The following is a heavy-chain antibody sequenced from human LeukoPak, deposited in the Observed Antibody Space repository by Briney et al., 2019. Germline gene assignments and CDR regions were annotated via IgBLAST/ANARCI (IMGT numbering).Heavy chain of an antibody. V-gene: IGHV5-51*01. Sequence: GESLKISCKGSGYSFTSYWIGWVRPMPGKGLEWMGIIYPGDSDTRYSPSFQGQVTISADKSISTAYLQWSSLKASDTAMYYCARATYSSGWYVDFDYWGQGTLVTVSS. CDR1: GYSFTSYW. CDR2: IYPGDSDT. J-gene: IGHJ4*02. D-gene: IGHD6-19*01. CDR3: ARATYSSGWYVDFDY.